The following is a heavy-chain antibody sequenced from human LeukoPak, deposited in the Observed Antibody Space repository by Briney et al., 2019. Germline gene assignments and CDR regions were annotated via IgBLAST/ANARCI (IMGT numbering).Heavy chain of an antibody. CDR3: ARVHRVRSRMRSLMVDAFDI. CDR2: INYSGNT. V-gene: IGHV4-59*01. CDR1: GGSISTYY. J-gene: IGHJ3*02. Sequence: SETLSLTCTVSGGSISTYYWTWIRQPPGKRLEWIGNINYSGNTDYNPSLKSRLAISIDTSKNQFSLNLRSVTAADTAVYYCARVHRVRSRMRSLMVDAFDIWGQGTMVTVSS. D-gene: IGHD3-10*01.